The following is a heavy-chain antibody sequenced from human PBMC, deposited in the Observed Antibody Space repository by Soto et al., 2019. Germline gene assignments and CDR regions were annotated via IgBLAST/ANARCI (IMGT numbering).Heavy chain of an antibody. CDR2: ISSHGRDI. D-gene: IGHD6-19*01. J-gene: IGHJ4*02. CDR1: GFTFTSDG. V-gene: IGHV3-21*06. Sequence: KPGGSLRLSCEASGFTFTSDGMTWVRQAPGKGLEWVSSISSHGRDIFYADSVKGRFTISRDNAKDSLHLQMNSLTGEDSAVYYCARGGALAGKLDLWGQGTLVTVSS. CDR3: ARGGALAGKLDL.